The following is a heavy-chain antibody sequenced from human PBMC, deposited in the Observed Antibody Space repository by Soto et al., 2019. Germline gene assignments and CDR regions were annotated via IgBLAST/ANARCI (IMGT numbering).Heavy chain of an antibody. V-gene: IGHV3-33*01. CDR1: GFTFSSYG. J-gene: IGHJ6*02. Sequence: GGSLRLSCAASGFTFSSYGMHWVRQAPGKGLEWVAVIWYDGSNKYYADSVKGRFTISRDNSKNTLYLQMNSLRAEDTAVYYCARGDPFWTNYYYYGMDVWGQGTTVTVSS. CDR3: ARGDPFWTNYYYYGMDV. CDR2: IWYDGSNK. D-gene: IGHD1-1*01.